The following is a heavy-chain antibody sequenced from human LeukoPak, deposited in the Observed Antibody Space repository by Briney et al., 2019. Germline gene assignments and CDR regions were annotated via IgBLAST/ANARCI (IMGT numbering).Heavy chain of an antibody. V-gene: IGHV3-74*01. J-gene: IGHJ4*02. CDR3: ARGVRDDYNLLY. CDR1: GFSFSSYW. Sequence: PGGSLRLSCAASGFSFSSYWMHWVRQAPGKGLVWVSRINNDGTATVYADSAKGRFTISRDNAKNSLYLQMNSLRADDTAVYYCARGVRDDYNLLYWGQGTLVTVSS. D-gene: IGHD5-24*01. CDR2: INNDGTAT.